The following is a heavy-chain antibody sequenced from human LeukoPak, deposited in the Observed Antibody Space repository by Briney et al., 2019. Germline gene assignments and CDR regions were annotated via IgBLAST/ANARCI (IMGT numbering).Heavy chain of an antibody. CDR2: INSDGSST. D-gene: IGHD4-17*01. CDR1: GFTFSSYW. CDR3: ARDTDYGDYEGGGDAFDI. J-gene: IGHJ3*02. V-gene: IGHV3-74*01. Sequence: GGSLRLSCAVSGFTFSSYWMHWVRQAPGKGLVWVSRINSDGSSTSYADSVKGRFTISRDNAKNTLYLQMNSLRAEDTAVYYCARDTDYGDYEGGGDAFDIWGQGTMVTVSS.